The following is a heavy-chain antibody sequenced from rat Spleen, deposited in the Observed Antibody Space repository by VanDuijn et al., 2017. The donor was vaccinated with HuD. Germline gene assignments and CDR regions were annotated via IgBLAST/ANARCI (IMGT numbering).Heavy chain of an antibody. CDR3: ARDIAAIDYFDY. J-gene: IGHJ2*01. D-gene: IGHD1-2*01. Sequence: EVQLVESGGGLVQPGRSMKLSCAALRFTFNNYYMAWVRQAPTKGLEWVASISTGGGNTYYRDSVKGRFTISRDNAKSTLYLQMDSLRSEDTATYYCARDIAAIDYFDYWGQGVMVTVSS. CDR1: RFTFNNYY. CDR2: ISTGGGNT. V-gene: IGHV5-25*01.